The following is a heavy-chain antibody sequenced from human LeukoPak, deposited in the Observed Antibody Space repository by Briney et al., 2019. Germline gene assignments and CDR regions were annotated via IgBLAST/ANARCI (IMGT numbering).Heavy chain of an antibody. Sequence: GGSLRLSCAASGFTFSSYGMHWVRQAPGKGLEWVATIWYDGSNKYYADSVKGRFTVSRDNSENTLYLQMNSLRAEDTAVYYCAKAGYCRSTSCYTGTYYYYYMDVWGKGTTVTVSS. CDR3: AKAGYCRSTSCYTGTYYYYYMDV. CDR2: IWYDGSNK. CDR1: GFTFSSYG. D-gene: IGHD2-2*02. J-gene: IGHJ6*03. V-gene: IGHV3-33*06.